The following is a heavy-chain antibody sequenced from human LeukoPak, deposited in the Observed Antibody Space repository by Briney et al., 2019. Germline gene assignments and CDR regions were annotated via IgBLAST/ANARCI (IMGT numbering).Heavy chain of an antibody. J-gene: IGHJ4*02. CDR2: IYYSGST. CDR3: ARSTTVPTYFDY. CDR1: GGSISSGGYY. Sequence: SQTLSLTCTVSGGSISSGGYYWSWIRQHPGKGLEWIGYIYYSGSTYYNPSLKSRVTISVDTSKNQFSLKLSSVTAADTAVYYCARSTTVPTYFDYWGQGTLVTVSS. D-gene: IGHD4-11*01. V-gene: IGHV4-31*03.